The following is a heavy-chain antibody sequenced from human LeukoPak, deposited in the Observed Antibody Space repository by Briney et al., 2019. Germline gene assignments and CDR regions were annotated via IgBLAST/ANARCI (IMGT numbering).Heavy chain of an antibody. V-gene: IGHV3-21*01. CDR1: GFTFSSYS. J-gene: IGHJ4*02. Sequence: GGSLRLSCAASGFTFSSYSMNWVRQAPGKGLEWVSSISSSSSYIYYADSVKGRFTISRDNAKNSLYLQMNSLRAEDTAVYYCARVKQWPVSFDYWGQGTLVTVSS. CDR2: ISSSSSYI. D-gene: IGHD6-19*01. CDR3: ARVKQWPVSFDY.